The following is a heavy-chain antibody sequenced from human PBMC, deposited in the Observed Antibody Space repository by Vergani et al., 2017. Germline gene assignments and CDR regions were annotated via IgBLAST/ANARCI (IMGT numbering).Heavy chain of an antibody. D-gene: IGHD6-13*01. CDR2: ILRETGSI. J-gene: IGHJ4*02. CDR1: GFSFSSYS. Sequence: EVLLVESGGGLVQPGGSLRLSCAASGFSFSSYSMNCVRQAPGKGLEWVSGILRETGSIGYADSVRGRFTISRDNAKNTLYLQMNSLRPEDTALYYCTKDWGSRTAGLAYWGQGTPVTVSS. V-gene: IGHV3-9*01. CDR3: TKDWGSRTAGLAY.